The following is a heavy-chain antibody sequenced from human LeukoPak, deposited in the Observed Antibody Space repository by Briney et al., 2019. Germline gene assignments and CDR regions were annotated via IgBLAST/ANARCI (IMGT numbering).Heavy chain of an antibody. Sequence: PGGSLRLSCAASGFTLSSYWMSWVRQAPGKGLEWVANIKQDGSEKYYVDSVKGRFTISRDDSKNTVYLQMNSLRADDTAVYFCAKMGIIISGWLGHIYWGQGTLVTVSS. V-gene: IGHV3-7*03. CDR3: AKMGIIISGWLGHIY. CDR1: GFTLSSYW. J-gene: IGHJ4*02. CDR2: IKQDGSEK. D-gene: IGHD6-19*01.